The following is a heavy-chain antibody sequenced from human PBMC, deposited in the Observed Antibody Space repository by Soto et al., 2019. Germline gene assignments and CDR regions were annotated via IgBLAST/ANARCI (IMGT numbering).Heavy chain of an antibody. J-gene: IGHJ4*02. CDR2: ISSTGSHI. D-gene: IGHD1-7*01. V-gene: IGHV3-21*01. Sequence: SLRLSCAASGFTFSSYSMNWVRQAPGRGLEWVSSISSTGSHIYYADSVKGRFTTSRDNAKNSLHLQMNSLRAEDTAVYYCASSLTGTADYWGQGTLVTVSS. CDR1: GFTFSSYS. CDR3: ASSLTGTADY.